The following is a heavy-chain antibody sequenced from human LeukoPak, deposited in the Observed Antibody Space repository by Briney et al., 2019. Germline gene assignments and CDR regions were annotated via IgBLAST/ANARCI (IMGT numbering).Heavy chain of an antibody. D-gene: IGHD3-22*01. J-gene: IGHJ3*02. CDR1: GGSISSYY. Sequence: SETLSLTCTVSGGSISSYYWSWIRQPPGKGLEWIGYIYYSGSTNYNPSLKSRVTISVDTSKNQFSLKLSSVTAADTAVYYCARTYYYDSSGYLSAFDTWGQGTMVTVSS. CDR2: IYYSGST. CDR3: ARTYYYDSSGYLSAFDT. V-gene: IGHV4-59*01.